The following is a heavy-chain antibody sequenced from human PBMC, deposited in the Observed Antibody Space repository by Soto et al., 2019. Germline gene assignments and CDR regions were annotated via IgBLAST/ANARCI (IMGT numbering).Heavy chain of an antibody. CDR1: GLTFSNYA. CDR3: AKRRGAGGHFDY. D-gene: IGHD2-15*01. Sequence: GGSLRLSCATSGLTFSNYAMSWVRQAPGGGLEWVAVVSIGGSTHYADSVRGRFTISRDNSKNTLSLQMNSLTAEDTAVYFCAKRRGAGGHFDYWGQGALVTVSS. CDR2: VSIGGST. V-gene: IGHV3-23*01. J-gene: IGHJ4*02.